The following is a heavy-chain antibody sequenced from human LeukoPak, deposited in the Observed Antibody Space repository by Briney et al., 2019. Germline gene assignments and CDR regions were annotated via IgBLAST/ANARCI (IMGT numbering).Heavy chain of an antibody. V-gene: IGHV1-69*01. Sequence: GSSVKVSCKATGRTFGIYAINWLSHAPGQGLEWMGGFIPIFGTANFAQKFQGRVTITADESTSTAFMYLNSLRSDDTAVYYCAIARYGVNLDSSCDYWGQGTLVTVSS. CDR2: FIPIFGTA. D-gene: IGHD4-23*01. CDR1: GRTFGIYA. CDR3: AIARYGVNLDSSCDY. J-gene: IGHJ4*02.